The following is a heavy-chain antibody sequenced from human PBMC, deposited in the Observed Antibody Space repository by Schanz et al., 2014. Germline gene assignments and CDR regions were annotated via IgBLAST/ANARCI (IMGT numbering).Heavy chain of an antibody. CDR2: ISYDGSHK. D-gene: IGHD6-6*01. V-gene: IGHV3-30*04. J-gene: IGHJ4*02. CDR3: ARVGRDYISSSVLDSLHY. Sequence: QVQLVESGGGVVQPGRSLRLSCAASGFTFSNFAIHWVRQAPGKGLEWVAVISYDGSHKDYADSVKGRFTISRDNTKNTLFLQMNNLRPEDTAMYFCARVGRDYISSSVLDSLHYWGQGSLVTVSS. CDR1: GFTFSNFA.